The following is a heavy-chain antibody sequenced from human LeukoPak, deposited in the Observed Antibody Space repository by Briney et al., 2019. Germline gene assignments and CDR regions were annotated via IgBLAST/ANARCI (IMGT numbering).Heavy chain of an antibody. CDR1: VYCFTSYW. CDR2: IYPGDSDT. D-gene: IGHD3-3*01. Sequence: GSSLKFSCTASVYCFTSYWICWVRQLAGERLGLLGIIYPGDSDTRYSPSFQGQVTISADKSISTAYLQWSSLKASDTAMYYCARHGDFGVVIGWFDPWGQGTLVTVSS. V-gene: IGHV5-51*01. CDR3: ARHGDFGVVIGWFDP. J-gene: IGHJ5*02.